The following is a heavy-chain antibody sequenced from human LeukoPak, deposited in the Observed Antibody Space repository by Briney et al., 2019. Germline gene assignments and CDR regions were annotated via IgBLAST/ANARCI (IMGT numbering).Heavy chain of an antibody. Sequence: GGSLRLSCAASGFTFSTYSMNWVRQAPGKGLEWVSSISSGSSYIYYADSVKGRFTISRDNAKNSLYLQMNSLRAEDTAVYYCARAGGGSGGPLDYWGQGTLVTVSS. J-gene: IGHJ4*02. CDR3: ARAGGGSGGPLDY. CDR2: ISSGSSYI. V-gene: IGHV3-21*01. CDR1: GFTFSTYS. D-gene: IGHD3-10*01.